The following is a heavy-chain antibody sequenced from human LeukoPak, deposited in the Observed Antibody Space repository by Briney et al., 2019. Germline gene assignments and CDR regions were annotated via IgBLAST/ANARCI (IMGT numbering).Heavy chain of an antibody. J-gene: IGHJ4*02. CDR3: ATDSKNNLYDYYDRSGYLS. V-gene: IGHV1-24*01. CDR2: FDPEDGET. D-gene: IGHD3-22*01. CDR1: GYTLTELS. Sequence: ASVKVSCKVSGYTLTELSMHWVRQAPGKGLEWMGGFDPEDGETIYAQKFQGRVTMTEDTSTDTAYMELSSLRSEDTAVYYCATDSKNNLYDYYDRSGYLSWGQGTLVTVSS.